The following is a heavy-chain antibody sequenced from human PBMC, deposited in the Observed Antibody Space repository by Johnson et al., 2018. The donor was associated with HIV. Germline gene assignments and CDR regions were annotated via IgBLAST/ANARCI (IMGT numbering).Heavy chain of an antibody. CDR1: GFTFSSYG. J-gene: IGHJ3*02. V-gene: IGHV3-30*02. D-gene: IGHD6-19*01. Sequence: QMLLVESGGGVVQTGGSLRLSCAASGFTFSSYGMHWVRQAPGKGLEWVAFIRYDGSNKYYADSVKGRFTISRDNSENTLYLQMNSLRAEDTAVYYCAKARSSCQGAFDIWGQGTLVTVSS. CDR3: AKARSSCQGAFDI. CDR2: IRYDGSNK.